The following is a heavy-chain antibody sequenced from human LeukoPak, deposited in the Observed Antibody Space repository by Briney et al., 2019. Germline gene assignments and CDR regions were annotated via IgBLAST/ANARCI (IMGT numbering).Heavy chain of an antibody. CDR1: GFTFSSYW. J-gene: IGHJ4*02. CDR2: IKQDGSEK. D-gene: IGHD1-26*01. CDR3: AKVDSGSYQYYFDY. V-gene: IGHV3-7*01. Sequence: GGSLRLSCAASGFTFSSYWMSWVRQAPGKGLEWVANIKQDGSEKYYVDSVKGRFTISRDNAKNSLYLQMNSLRAEDTAVYYCAKVDSGSYQYYFDYWGQGTLVTVSS.